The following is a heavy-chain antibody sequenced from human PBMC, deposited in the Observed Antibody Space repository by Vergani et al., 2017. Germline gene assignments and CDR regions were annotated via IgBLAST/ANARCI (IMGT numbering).Heavy chain of an antibody. V-gene: IGHV3-30*04. CDR1: GFTFSSYA. D-gene: IGHD4-11*01. CDR3: AKDTVGWRYWDY. Sequence: QVQLVESGGGVVQPGRSLRLSCAASGFTFSSYAMHWVRQAPGKGLEWVAVISYDGSNKYYADSVKGRFTISRDNSKNTLYLQMNSLRDEDTAVYYCAKDTVGWRYWDYWGQGILVTVSS. J-gene: IGHJ4*02. CDR2: ISYDGSNK.